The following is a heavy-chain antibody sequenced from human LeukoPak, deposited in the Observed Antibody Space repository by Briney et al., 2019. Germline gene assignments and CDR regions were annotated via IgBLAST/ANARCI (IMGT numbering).Heavy chain of an antibody. J-gene: IGHJ4*02. CDR1: GVTFSNYA. D-gene: IGHD2-15*01. V-gene: IGHV3-23*01. CDR2: ISDRGGST. CDR3: AKGGGQYCRGGTCYSFDY. Sequence: PGGSLRLSCAASGVTFSNYAMSWVRQAPGGGVEWVSAISDRGGSTYSADSVKGRFTISRDNSKNTLYLQMNSLRAEDTAVYYCAKGGGQYCRGGTCYSFDYWGQGTLVTVSS.